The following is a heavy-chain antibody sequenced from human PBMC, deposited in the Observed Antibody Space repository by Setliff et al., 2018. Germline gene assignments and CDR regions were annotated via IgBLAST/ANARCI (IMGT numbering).Heavy chain of an antibody. J-gene: IGHJ5*02. D-gene: IGHD3-3*01. CDR3: ARERTIFGILVISGWFDP. CDR2: IYHNGNT. Sequence: PSETLSLTCTVSGGSVSPYFWSWIRQPPGKGLEWIGYIYHNGNTNFNPSLKSRLTMSVDTSKNQFSLKLTSVTAADTAVYYCARERTIFGILVISGWFDPWGQGTVVTVSS. V-gene: IGHV4-59*02. CDR1: GGSVSPYF.